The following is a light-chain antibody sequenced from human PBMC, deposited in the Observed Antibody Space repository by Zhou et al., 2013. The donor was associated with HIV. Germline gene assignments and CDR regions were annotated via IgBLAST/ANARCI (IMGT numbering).Light chain of an antibody. CDR3: QHMVAHLRT. Sequence: EIVLTQSPGTLSLSPGERATLSCRASQTVTSAYLVWYQHKSGQAPRLLIYDASTRATGIPDRFSGSGSGTDFTLTISRLEPEDFAVYYCQHMVAHLRTFGQGTKVEIK. CDR1: QTVTSAY. V-gene: IGKV3-20*01. CDR2: DAS. J-gene: IGKJ1*01.